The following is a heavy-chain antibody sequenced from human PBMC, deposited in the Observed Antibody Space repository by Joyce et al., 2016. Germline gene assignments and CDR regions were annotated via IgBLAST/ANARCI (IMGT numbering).Heavy chain of an antibody. Sequence: QVQLVQSGAEMKRPGASVKVSCKTSGYIFTQFYMHWVRQAPGQGLEWMGIINPSGGSPTYAPKFRDRVTMTRDTSTTTVYLEMSSLRPEDTAVYYCARQMHDFGDYEAFNPWGQGTL. D-gene: IGHD4-17*01. J-gene: IGHJ5*02. CDR2: INPSGGSP. CDR1: GYIFTQFY. CDR3: ARQMHDFGDYEAFNP. V-gene: IGHV1-46*01.